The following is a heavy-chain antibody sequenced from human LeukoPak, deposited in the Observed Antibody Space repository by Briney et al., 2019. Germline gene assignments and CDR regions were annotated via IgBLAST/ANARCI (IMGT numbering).Heavy chain of an antibody. CDR3: ARGFDRRDYYDSSGFDY. CDR1: GYTFTSYY. V-gene: IGHV1-46*01. D-gene: IGHD3-22*01. CDR2: INPSGGST. J-gene: IGHJ4*02. Sequence: GASVKVSCKASGYTFTSYYMHWVRQAPGQGLEWMGIINPSGGSTSYAQKFQGRVTMTRNTSISTAYTELSSLRSEDTAVYYCARGFDRRDYYDSSGFDYWGQGTLVTVSS.